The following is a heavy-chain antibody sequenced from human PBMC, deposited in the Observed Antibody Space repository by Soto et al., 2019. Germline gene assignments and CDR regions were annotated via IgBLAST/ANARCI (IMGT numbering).Heavy chain of an antibody. CDR3: ARGDIAAADQDPYYYYGMDV. CDR2: ISAYNGNT. D-gene: IGHD6-13*01. CDR1: GYTFTSYG. V-gene: IGHV1-18*01. Sequence: QVQLVQSGAEVKKPGASVKVSCKASGYTFTSYGISWVRQAPGQGLEWMGWISAYNGNTNYAQKLQGRVTMTTDTSTSTAYMELRSLRSDETAVYYCARGDIAAADQDPYYYYGMDVWGQGTTVTVSS. J-gene: IGHJ6*02.